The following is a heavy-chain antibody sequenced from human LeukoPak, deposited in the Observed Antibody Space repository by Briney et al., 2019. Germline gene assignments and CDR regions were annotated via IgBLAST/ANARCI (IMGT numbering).Heavy chain of an antibody. CDR1: GFTFDDCG. J-gene: IGHJ4*02. Sequence: VGSLRLSCAASGFTFDDCGMSWVRQAPGKGLEWVSGINWNGGSTGYADSVKGRFTISRDNAKNTLYLQMNSLRAEDTALYYCARVGDIVVVPAYFDYWGQGTLVTVSS. CDR3: ARVGDIVVVPAYFDY. V-gene: IGHV3-20*04. CDR2: INWNGGST. D-gene: IGHD2-2*01.